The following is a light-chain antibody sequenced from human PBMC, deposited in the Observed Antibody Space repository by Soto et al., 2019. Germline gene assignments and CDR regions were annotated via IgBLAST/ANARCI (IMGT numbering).Light chain of an antibody. V-gene: IGKV3-11*01. J-gene: IGKJ1*01. Sequence: EIVLTQSPATLSLSPGERATLSCRASQSVSSYLAWYQQKPGQAPRLLIYDASNRATGIPARFSGSGSGTDFTLTISSLAPVDFAVYYCQQRRHWPAWTFGQGTKV. CDR2: DAS. CDR1: QSVSSY. CDR3: QQRRHWPAWT.